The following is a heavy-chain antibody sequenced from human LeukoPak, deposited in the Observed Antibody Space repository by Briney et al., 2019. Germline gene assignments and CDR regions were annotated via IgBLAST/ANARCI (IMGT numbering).Heavy chain of an antibody. CDR2: SDYSGGT. CDR3: ARDDSSGYGAFDI. CDR1: GGSISGYY. J-gene: IGHJ3*02. Sequence: PSETLSLTCTVSGGSISGYYWSWIRQSPGKGLEWIEYSDYSGGTNYNPSLKSRVTISIDTSKNQFSLKLSSVTAADTAVYYCARDDSSGYGAFDIWGQGTMVTVSS. D-gene: IGHD3-22*01. V-gene: IGHV4-59*01.